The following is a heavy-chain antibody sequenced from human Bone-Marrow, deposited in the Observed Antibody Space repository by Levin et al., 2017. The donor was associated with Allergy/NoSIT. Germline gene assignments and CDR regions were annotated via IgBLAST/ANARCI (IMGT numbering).Heavy chain of an antibody. D-gene: IGHD3-10*01. Sequence: ASVKVSCKVSGYTLTELSMHWVRQAPGKGLEWMGGFDPEDGETIYAQKFQGRVTMTEDTSTDTAYMELSSLRSEDTAVYYCATSSGYYGSGSDAFDIWGQGTMVTVSS. CDR2: FDPEDGET. J-gene: IGHJ3*02. CDR1: GYTLTELS. CDR3: ATSSGYYGSGSDAFDI. V-gene: IGHV1-24*01.